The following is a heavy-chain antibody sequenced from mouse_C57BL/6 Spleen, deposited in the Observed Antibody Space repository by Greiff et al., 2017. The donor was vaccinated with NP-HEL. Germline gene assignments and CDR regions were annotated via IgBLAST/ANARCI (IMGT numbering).Heavy chain of an antibody. CDR2: IDPNSGGT. CDR1: GYTFTSYW. CDR3: ASTAQALYYYAMDY. Sequence: QVQLQQPGAELVKPGASVKLSCKASGYTFTSYWMHWVKQRPGRGLEWIGRIDPNSGGTKYNEKFKSKATLTVDKPSSTAYMQLSSLTSEDSAVYYCASTAQALYYYAMDYWGQGTSVTVPS. J-gene: IGHJ4*01. D-gene: IGHD3-2*02. V-gene: IGHV1-72*01.